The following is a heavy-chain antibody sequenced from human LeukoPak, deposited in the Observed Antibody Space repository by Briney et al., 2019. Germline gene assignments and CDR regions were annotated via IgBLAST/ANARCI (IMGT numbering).Heavy chain of an antibody. J-gene: IGHJ6*02. CDR1: GFSISSSSYY. CDR3: ARSPHYYYYGMDV. CDR2: IYYSGST. V-gene: IGHV4-39*01. Sequence: VKPSETLSLTCTVSGFSISSSSYYWGWLRQPPGKGLEWIGSIYYSGSTYYNPSLESRVTISVDTSKNQFSLKLSSVTAADTAVYYCARSPHYYYYGMDVWGQGTTVTVSS.